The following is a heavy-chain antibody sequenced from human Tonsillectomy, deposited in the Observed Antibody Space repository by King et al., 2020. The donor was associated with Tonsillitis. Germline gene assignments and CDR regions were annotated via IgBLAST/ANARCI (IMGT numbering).Heavy chain of an antibody. CDR1: GGSISSYF. Sequence: QLQESGPGLVKPSETLSLTCTVSGGSISSYFWSWIRQPPGKGLEWIGYIYYSGSPNYNPSLKSRVTISVETSKNQFSLKLSSVTAADTAVYYCARIIAAAGRLRYFDLWGRGTLVTVSS. V-gene: IGHV4-59*01. CDR2: IYYSGSP. D-gene: IGHD6-13*01. J-gene: IGHJ2*01. CDR3: ARIIAAAGRLRYFDL.